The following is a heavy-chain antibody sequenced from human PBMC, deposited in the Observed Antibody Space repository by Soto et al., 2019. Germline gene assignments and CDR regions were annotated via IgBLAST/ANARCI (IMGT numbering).Heavy chain of an antibody. CDR2: IWYDGSNK. D-gene: IGHD2-8*01. Sequence: GGSLRLSCAASGFTFSSYGMHWVRQAPGKGLEWVAVIWYDGSNKYYADSVKGRFTISRDNSKNTLYLQMNSLRAEDTAVYYCARGVYAAEYYFDYWGQGTLVTVSS. V-gene: IGHV3-33*01. CDR3: ARGVYAAEYYFDY. CDR1: GFTFSSYG. J-gene: IGHJ4*02.